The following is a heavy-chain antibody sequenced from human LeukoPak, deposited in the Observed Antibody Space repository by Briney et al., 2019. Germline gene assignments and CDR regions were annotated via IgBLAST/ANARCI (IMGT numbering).Heavy chain of an antibody. Sequence: ASVKLSCKASGYTFTSYGISWVRQAPGQGLEWMGWISAYNGNTTYAQKLQGRVTMTTHTSTSTAYMELRSLRSPDTAVYYCARTTVTKKRAPYYFDYWGQATLVTVSS. CDR3: ARTTVTKKRAPYYFDY. CDR1: GYTFTSYG. V-gene: IGHV1-18*01. CDR2: ISAYNGNT. D-gene: IGHD4-17*01. J-gene: IGHJ4*02.